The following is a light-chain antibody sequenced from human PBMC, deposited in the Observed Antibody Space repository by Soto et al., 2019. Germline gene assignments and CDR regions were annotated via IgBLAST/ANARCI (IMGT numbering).Light chain of an antibody. J-gene: IGKJ5*01. V-gene: IGKV1-33*01. Sequence: PSTLSASVGDRVTITCRARQSINSWLAWYQQKPGRAPKLLIYDASNLEAGVPSRFRGSGSGTDFTFTISRLQPEDIATYYCQQYENLPTFGQGTRLEIK. CDR3: QQYENLPT. CDR1: QSINSW. CDR2: DAS.